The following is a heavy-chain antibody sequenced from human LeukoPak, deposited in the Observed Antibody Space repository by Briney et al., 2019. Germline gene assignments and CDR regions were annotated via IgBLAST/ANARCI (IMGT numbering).Heavy chain of an antibody. CDR3: ARDLGQYGDYSFDY. CDR2: ISSSYI. D-gene: IGHD4-17*01. CDR1: GFTFSSYN. V-gene: IGHV3-21*01. Sequence: KSGGSLRLSCAASGFTFSSYNMNWVRQAPGKGLEWVSSISSSYIYYADSLKGRFTISRDNANNSLYLQMNSLRAEDTAVYYCARDLGQYGDYSFDYWGQGTLVTVSS. J-gene: IGHJ4*02.